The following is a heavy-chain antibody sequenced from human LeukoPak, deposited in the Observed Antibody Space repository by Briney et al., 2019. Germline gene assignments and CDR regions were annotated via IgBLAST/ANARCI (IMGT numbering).Heavy chain of an antibody. CDR3: ARTPRNGYIEGY. CDR2: MNPNSGDT. J-gene: IGHJ4*02. V-gene: IGHV1-8*02. Sequence: ASVKVSRKASGYTYTSYDISWVRQATGQGLEWMGWMNPNSGDTGYAQNFQGRVTMTRDTSINTAYMELSSLRSEDTAVYYCARTPRNGYIEGYWGQGTLVTVSS. D-gene: IGHD5-24*01. CDR1: GYTYTSYD.